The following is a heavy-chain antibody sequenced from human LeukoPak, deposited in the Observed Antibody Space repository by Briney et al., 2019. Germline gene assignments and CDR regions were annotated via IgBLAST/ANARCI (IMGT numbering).Heavy chain of an antibody. CDR2: INQDGSEK. D-gene: IGHD3-22*01. V-gene: IGHV3-7*01. CDR1: GFTSSSFW. J-gene: IGHJ4*02. CDR3: ARDIDDSSGYYDY. Sequence: GGSLRLACAASGFTSSSFWMSWVRQAPGKGLERVANINQDGSEKYYVDSVKGRFTISRDNAKNSLYLQMNSLRAEDTAVYYCARDIDDSSGYYDYWGQGTLVTVSS.